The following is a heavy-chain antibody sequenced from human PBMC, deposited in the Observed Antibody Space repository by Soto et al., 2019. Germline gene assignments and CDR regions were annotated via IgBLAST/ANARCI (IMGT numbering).Heavy chain of an antibody. CDR1: GFTFSNAW. Sequence: EVQLVESGGGLVKPGGSLRLSCAASGFTFSNAWMNWVRQAPGKGLEWVGRIKSKTDGGTTDYAAPVKGRFTISRDDSKNTLYLQMNSLKTEDTAVYYCTTKNTSQFDNYYYYGMDVWGQGTTVTVSS. V-gene: IGHV3-15*07. CDR3: TTKNTSQFDNYYYYGMDV. J-gene: IGHJ6*02. D-gene: IGHD3-9*01. CDR2: IKSKTDGGTT.